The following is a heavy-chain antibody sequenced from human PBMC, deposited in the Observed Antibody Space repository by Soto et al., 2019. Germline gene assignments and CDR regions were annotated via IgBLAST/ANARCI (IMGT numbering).Heavy chain of an antibody. Sequence: GGSLRLSCAASGFTFSSYWMSWVRQAPGKGLEWVANIKQDGSEKYYVDSVKGRFTISRDNAKNPLYLQMNSLRAEDTAVYYCARVGMGAAAVKYYFDYWGQGTLVTVSS. CDR3: ARVGMGAAAVKYYFDY. V-gene: IGHV3-7*05. CDR1: GFTFSSYW. CDR2: IKQDGSEK. J-gene: IGHJ4*02. D-gene: IGHD6-13*01.